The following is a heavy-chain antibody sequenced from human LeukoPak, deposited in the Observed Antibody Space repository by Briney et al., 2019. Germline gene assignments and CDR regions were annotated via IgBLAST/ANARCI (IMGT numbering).Heavy chain of an antibody. CDR3: ASRKLGNDY. Sequence: SETLSLTCTVSGYSTSSGYYWGWIRQPPGKGLEWIGSIYHSGSTYYNPSLKSRVTISVDTSKNQFSLKLSSVTAADTAVYYCASRKLGNDYWGQGTLVTVSS. V-gene: IGHV4-38-2*02. J-gene: IGHJ4*02. CDR2: IYHSGST. CDR1: GYSTSSGYY. D-gene: IGHD7-27*01.